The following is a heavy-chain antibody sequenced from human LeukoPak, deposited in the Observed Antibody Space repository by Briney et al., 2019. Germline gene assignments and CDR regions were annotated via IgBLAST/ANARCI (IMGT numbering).Heavy chain of an antibody. Sequence: PSETLCLTCTVSGGSINSGSYYWGWIRQPPGKGLEWIGSVYYTGSTSYKSSLESRVTISVDTSKNQFSLKLRSVTAADTAVYYCARETSQKGAHYMDVWGKGTTVTISS. V-gene: IGHV4-39*07. CDR1: GGSINSGSYY. J-gene: IGHJ6*03. CDR3: ARETSQKGAHYMDV. CDR2: VYYTGST. D-gene: IGHD3-16*01.